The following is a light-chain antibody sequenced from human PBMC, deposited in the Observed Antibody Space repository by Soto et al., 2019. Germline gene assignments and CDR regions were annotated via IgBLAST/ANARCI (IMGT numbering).Light chain of an antibody. Sequence: QSALTQPASVSGSPGQSITISCTGTSRDVGAYNLVSWYQQHPGKAPKLLIYEVRNRPSGISFRFSGSRSGNTASLTISGLLAEDEADYYCSAYTTRSPLVFGGGTKLTVL. CDR2: EVR. J-gene: IGLJ2*01. V-gene: IGLV2-14*01. CDR1: SRDVGAYNL. CDR3: SAYTTRSPLV.